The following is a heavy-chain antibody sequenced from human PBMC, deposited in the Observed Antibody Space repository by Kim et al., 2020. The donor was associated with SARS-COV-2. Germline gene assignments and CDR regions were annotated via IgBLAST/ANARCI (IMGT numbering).Heavy chain of an antibody. D-gene: IGHD3-16*02. J-gene: IGHJ6*02. CDR3: ARDTTSGSYSYYGMDV. CDR2: ISNRGSFT. CDR1: GFSISDYY. V-gene: IGHV3-11*05. Sequence: GGSRRLSCAASGFSISDYYMSWIRQAPGKGLEWLSYISNRGSFTNYGDSVKGRFTISRDNAKNSLYLQMNSLRAEDKAVYYCARDTTSGSYSYYGMDVWGQGTTVTVSS.